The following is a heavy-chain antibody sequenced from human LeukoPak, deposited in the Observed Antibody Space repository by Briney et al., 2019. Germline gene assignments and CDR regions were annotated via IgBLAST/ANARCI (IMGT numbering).Heavy chain of an antibody. CDR1: GFTFSSYA. V-gene: IGHV3-23*01. Sequence: PGGSLRLSCAASGFTFSSYAMSWVRQAPGKGLEWVSAISGSGGSTYYADSVKGRFTISRDNSKNTLYLQMNSLRAEDTAVYYCARVTINDYYYYYYMDVWGKGTTVTVSS. CDR2: ISGSGGST. J-gene: IGHJ6*03. CDR3: ARVTINDYYYYYYMDV. D-gene: IGHD3-9*01.